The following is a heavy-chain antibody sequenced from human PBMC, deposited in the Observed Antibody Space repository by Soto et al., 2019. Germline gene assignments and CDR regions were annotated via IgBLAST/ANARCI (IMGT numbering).Heavy chain of an antibody. CDR3: ARDRGYSGYYEYYFDY. J-gene: IGHJ4*02. Sequence: PSETLSLTCTVSGGSISNYYWSWIRQPPGKGLEWIGYIYYSGSTNYNPSLKSRVTISVDTSKNQFSLKLSSVTAADTAVYYCARDRGYSGYYEYYFDYWSQGTLVTVSS. V-gene: IGHV4-59*01. CDR1: GGSISNYY. D-gene: IGHD5-12*01. CDR2: IYYSGST.